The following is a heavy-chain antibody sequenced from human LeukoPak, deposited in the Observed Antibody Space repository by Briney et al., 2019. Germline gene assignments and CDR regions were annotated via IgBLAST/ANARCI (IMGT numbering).Heavy chain of an antibody. Sequence: SETLSLTCTVSGVSISSSNSYWGWIRQPPGKGLEWIGSIYYSGNTYYNASLKSQVSISIDTSKNQFSLRLTSVTAADTAVYYCARDNSSGWYGFYMDVWGKGTTVTVSS. J-gene: IGHJ6*03. CDR2: IYYSGNT. D-gene: IGHD6-19*01. CDR1: GVSISSSNSY. V-gene: IGHV4-39*02. CDR3: ARDNSSGWYGFYMDV.